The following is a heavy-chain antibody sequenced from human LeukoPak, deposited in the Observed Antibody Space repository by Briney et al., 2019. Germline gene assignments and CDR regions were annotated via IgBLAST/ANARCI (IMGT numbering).Heavy chain of an antibody. CDR3: ARHARVAGFDY. J-gene: IGHJ4*02. CDR1: RFTFSDFY. D-gene: IGHD6-19*01. V-gene: IGHV3-11*04. CDR2: ISNSGTTI. Sequence: MPGGSLRLSCAASRFTFSDFYMSWIRQAPGKGLEWVSYISNSGTTIYYADSVKGRFTISRDNTKDSLYLQMNSLRAEDTAVYYCARHARVAGFDYWGLGTLVTVSS.